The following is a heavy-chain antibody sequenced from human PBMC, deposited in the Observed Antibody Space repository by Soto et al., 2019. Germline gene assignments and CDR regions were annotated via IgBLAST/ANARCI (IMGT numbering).Heavy chain of an antibody. Sequence: GEALKISCNGSYYTFAAYWIGWVLHLPGKGLEWMGIVNPGDSETRYRPSFQGQVTISADKSINTAYLQWSSLKASDTARYYCARPDCTNAVCYHFSDIWGQGTMVTVSS. CDR1: YYTFAAYW. D-gene: IGHD2-8*01. CDR2: VNPGDSET. CDR3: ARPDCTNAVCYHFSDI. V-gene: IGHV5-51*01. J-gene: IGHJ3*02.